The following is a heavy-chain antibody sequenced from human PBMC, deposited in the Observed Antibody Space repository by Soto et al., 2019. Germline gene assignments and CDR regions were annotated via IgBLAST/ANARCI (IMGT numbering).Heavy chain of an antibody. Sequence: QITLKESGPTLVKPTQTLTLTCTFSGFSLSTSGVGVGWIRQPPGKALEWLALIYWDDDKRYRPSLKSRLTITKDTSKNQVVLTMTNMDPVDTATYYCALPVTTARAINWFDPWGQGTLVTVSS. V-gene: IGHV2-5*02. CDR3: ALPVTTARAINWFDP. CDR1: GFSLSTSGVG. J-gene: IGHJ5*02. D-gene: IGHD4-4*01. CDR2: IYWDDDK.